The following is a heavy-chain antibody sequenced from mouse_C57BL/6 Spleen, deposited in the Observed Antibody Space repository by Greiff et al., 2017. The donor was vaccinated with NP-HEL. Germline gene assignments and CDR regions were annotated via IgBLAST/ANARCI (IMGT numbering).Heavy chain of an antibody. CDR2: IDPSDSET. Sequence: QVQLQQPGAELVRPGSSVKLSCKASGYTFTSYWMHWVKQRPIQGLEWIGNIDPSDSETNYNQKFKDKATLTVDKSSSTAYMQLSSLTSEDSAVYYCARRGNSYWYFDVWGTGTTVTVSS. CDR3: ARRGNSYWYFDV. D-gene: IGHD2-1*01. V-gene: IGHV1-52*01. CDR1: GYTFTSYW. J-gene: IGHJ1*03.